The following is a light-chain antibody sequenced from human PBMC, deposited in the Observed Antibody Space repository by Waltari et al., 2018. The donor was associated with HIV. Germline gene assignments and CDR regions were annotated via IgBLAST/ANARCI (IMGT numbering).Light chain of an antibody. V-gene: IGLV1-40*01. J-gene: IGLJ2*01. CDR2: AND. Sequence: QSMLTQPPSVSGAPGQRVTSSCTGSSSNIGAGYDLHWYQQLPGTAPKLVIYANDNRPSGVPDRFSGSKSGTSASLAITGLQAEDDADYYCQSYDSALSGSVFGGGTKLTVL. CDR3: QSYDSALSGSV. CDR1: SSNIGAGYD.